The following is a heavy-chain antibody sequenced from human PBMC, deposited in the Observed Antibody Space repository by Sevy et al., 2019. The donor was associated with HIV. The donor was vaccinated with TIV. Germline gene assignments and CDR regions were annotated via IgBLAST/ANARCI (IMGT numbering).Heavy chain of an antibody. CDR2: ISYDGSNK. CDR3: ASLQTTVVTIQDDAFDI. CDR1: GFTFSSYA. Sequence: GGSLRLSCVAPGFTFSSYAMHWVRQAPGKGLEWVAVISYDGSNKYYADSVKGRFTISRDNSKNTLYLQMNSLRAEDTAVYYCASLQTTVVTIQDDAFDIWGQGTMVTVSS. D-gene: IGHD4-17*01. V-gene: IGHV3-30-3*01. J-gene: IGHJ3*02.